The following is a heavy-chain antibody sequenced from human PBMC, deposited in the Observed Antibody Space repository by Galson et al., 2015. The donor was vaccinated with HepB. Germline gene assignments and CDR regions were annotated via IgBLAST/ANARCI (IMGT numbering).Heavy chain of an antibody. CDR3: ARDGPHYHDSSPL. V-gene: IGHV3-48*01. CDR1: GFTFSSYS. D-gene: IGHD3-22*01. J-gene: IGHJ3*01. Sequence: SLRLSCAASGFTFSSYSMNWVRQAPGKGLEWVSYISSSSSTIYYADSVKGRFTISRDNAKNSLYLQMNSLRAEDTAVYYCARDGPHYHDSSPLWGQGTMVTVSS. CDR2: ISSSSSTI.